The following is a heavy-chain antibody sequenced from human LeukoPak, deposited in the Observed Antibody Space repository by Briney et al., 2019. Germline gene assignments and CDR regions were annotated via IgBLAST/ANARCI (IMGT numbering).Heavy chain of an antibody. J-gene: IGHJ4*02. CDR2: INPIGDST. Sequence: ASVKVSCEASGYTFTSYSIHWVRQPPGQGLEWMGIINPIGDSTSYAQIFQGRDTMTRDTSTSTVYMELSSLRSEDTAVYYCATNYYASGTYYSPLLFSFDYWGQGTLVTVSS. D-gene: IGHD3-10*01. CDR3: ATNYYASGTYYSPLLFSFDY. CDR1: GYTFTSYS. V-gene: IGHV1-46*01.